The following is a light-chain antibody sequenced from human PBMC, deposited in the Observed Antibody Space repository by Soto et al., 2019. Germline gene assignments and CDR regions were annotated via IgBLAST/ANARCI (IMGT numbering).Light chain of an antibody. CDR3: QAWDSSIAQ. CDR2: QDN. J-gene: IGLJ2*01. Sequence: SYELTQPPSVSVSPGQTASITCSGDKLGDKYACWYQQKPGQSPVLVIHQDNKRPSGIPERFSGSNSGNTATLTISGTQAMDEADYYCQAWDSSIAQFGGGTKLTVL. CDR1: KLGDKY. V-gene: IGLV3-1*01.